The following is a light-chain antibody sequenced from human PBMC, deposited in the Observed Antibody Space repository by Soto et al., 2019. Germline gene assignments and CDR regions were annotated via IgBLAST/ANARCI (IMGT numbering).Light chain of an antibody. J-gene: IGLJ3*02. CDR2: EDN. V-gene: IGLV6-57*04. CDR3: QSYDGSEEV. Sequence: NFMLTQPHSVSESPGKTVTISCTRLSGSVVSNYVQWYQQRPGSAPTTVIYEDNRRPSGVPDRFSGSVDSSSNSASLTISGLKTEDEADYYCQSYDGSEEVFCGGSELTVL. CDR1: SGSVVSNY.